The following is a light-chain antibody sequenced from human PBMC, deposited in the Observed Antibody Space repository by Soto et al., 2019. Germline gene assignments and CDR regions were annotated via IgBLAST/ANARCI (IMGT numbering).Light chain of an antibody. V-gene: IGKV1-5*01. Sequence: DIQMTQSTSTLSASVGSRISITCLASQSISSWLAWYQQKPGKAPKLLIYDASSLESGVPSRFSGSGSGTEFTLTISSLQPDDFATYYCQHYNSYSEAFGQVGKV. J-gene: IGKJ1*01. CDR3: QHYNSYSEA. CDR1: QSISSW. CDR2: DAS.